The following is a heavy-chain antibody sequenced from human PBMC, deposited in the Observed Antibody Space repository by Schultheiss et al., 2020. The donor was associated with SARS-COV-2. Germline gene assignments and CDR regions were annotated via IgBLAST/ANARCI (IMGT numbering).Heavy chain of an antibody. V-gene: IGHV3-23*01. J-gene: IGHJ4*02. CDR1: GFTFSSYA. CDR3: AKGVVDTDASRFDY. CDR2: ISGSGRTT. D-gene: IGHD2-15*01. Sequence: GGSLRLSCAASGFTFSSYAMSWVRQAPGKGLEWVSAISGSGRTTYYADSVKGRFTISRDNSKNTLYLQMNSLTADDTAVYFCAKGVVDTDASRFDYWGQGTLVTVSS.